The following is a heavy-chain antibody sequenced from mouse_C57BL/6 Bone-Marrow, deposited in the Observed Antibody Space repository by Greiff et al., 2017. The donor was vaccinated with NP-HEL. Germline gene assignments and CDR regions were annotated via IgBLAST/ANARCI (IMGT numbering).Heavy chain of an antibody. CDR3: ARGNGKGWFAY. D-gene: IGHD2-1*01. CDR1: GYTFTNYW. Sequence: VQLQQSGAELVRPGTSVKMSCKASGYTFTNYWIGWAKQRPGHGLEWIGDIYPGGGYTNYNEKFKGKATLTADKSPSTAYMQFSSLTSEDSAIYYCARGNGKGWFAYWGQGTLVTVSA. CDR2: IYPGGGYT. J-gene: IGHJ3*01. V-gene: IGHV1-63*01.